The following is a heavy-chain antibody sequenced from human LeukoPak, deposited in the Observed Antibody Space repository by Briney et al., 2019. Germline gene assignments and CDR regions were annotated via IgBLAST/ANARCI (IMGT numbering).Heavy chain of an antibody. CDR3: ARDVGWLLRVAAFDI. J-gene: IGHJ3*02. CDR1: GGSINSYY. V-gene: IGHV4-4*07. CDR2: VYTSGSP. Sequence: PSETLSLTCTVSGGSINSYYWSWIRQPAGKGLEWIGRVYTSGSPNYNPSLKSRVTMSVDTSKNQFSLKLSSVTAADMAIYYCARDVGWLLRVAAFDIWGQGTMVTVSS. D-gene: IGHD2-15*01.